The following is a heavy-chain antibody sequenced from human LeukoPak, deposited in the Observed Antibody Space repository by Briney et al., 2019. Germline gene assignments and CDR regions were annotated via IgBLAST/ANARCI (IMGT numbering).Heavy chain of an antibody. V-gene: IGHV1-69*06. D-gene: IGHD2-15*01. Sequence: GTANYAQKFQGRVTITADKSTSTAYMELSSLRSEDTAVYYCARDGGYCSGGSCSNDAFDIWGQGTMVTVSS. CDR3: ARDGGYCSGGSCSNDAFDI. J-gene: IGHJ3*02. CDR2: GTA.